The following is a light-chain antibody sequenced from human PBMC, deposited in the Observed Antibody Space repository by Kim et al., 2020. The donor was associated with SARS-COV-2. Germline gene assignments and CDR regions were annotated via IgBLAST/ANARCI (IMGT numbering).Light chain of an antibody. CDR3: QSYNRDNVL. CDR2: EDD. J-gene: IGLJ2*01. Sequence: NFMLTQPHSVSGSPGKTITISCTRSSGSIDDNYVQWYQQRPGGVPTAVIYEDDQRPSGVSDRFSGSIDNSSNSASLIISGLRTEDEADYYCQSYNRDNVLFGGGTQLTVL. CDR1: SGSIDDNY. V-gene: IGLV6-57*04.